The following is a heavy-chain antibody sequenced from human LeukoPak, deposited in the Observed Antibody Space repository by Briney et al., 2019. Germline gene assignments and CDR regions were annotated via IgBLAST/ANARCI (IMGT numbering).Heavy chain of an antibody. Sequence: SQTLSLTCTVSGGSISSGSYYWSWIRQPAGKGLEWIGRIYTSGSTNHNPSLKSRVTISVDTSKNQFSLKLSSVTAADTAVYYCARGARNYDFWSGPPPNYMDVWGKGTTVTVSS. CDR1: GGSISSGSYY. CDR3: ARGARNYDFWSGPPPNYMDV. J-gene: IGHJ6*03. D-gene: IGHD3-3*01. CDR2: IYTSGST. V-gene: IGHV4-61*02.